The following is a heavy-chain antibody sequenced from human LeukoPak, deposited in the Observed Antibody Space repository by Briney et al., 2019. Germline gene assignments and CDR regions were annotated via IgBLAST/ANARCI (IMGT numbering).Heavy chain of an antibody. V-gene: IGHV1-24*01. CDR2: FDPEDGET. CDR1: GYTLTELS. D-gene: IGHD3-22*01. J-gene: IGHJ4*02. CDR3: ATGKIVVVKALADY. Sequence: VASVKVSCKVSGYTLTELSMHWVRQAPGKGLVWMGGFDPEDGETIYAEKFKGRVTMTEDTSTDTAYMELSSLRSEDTAVYYCATGKIVVVKALADYWGEGTLVTVSS.